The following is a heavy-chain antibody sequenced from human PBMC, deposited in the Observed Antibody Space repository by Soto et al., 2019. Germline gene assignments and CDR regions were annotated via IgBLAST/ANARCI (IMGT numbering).Heavy chain of an antibody. Sequence: GGSLSLSCAASGFTFSSYSMNWVRQAPGKGLEWVSSISSSSSYIYYADSVKGRFTISRDNAKNSLYLQMNSLRAEDTAVYYCARDHHGSGSYYNFYYYYIDVWGKGTTVTVSS. J-gene: IGHJ6*03. V-gene: IGHV3-21*01. CDR1: GFTFSSYS. CDR3: ARDHHGSGSYYNFYYYYIDV. D-gene: IGHD3-10*01. CDR2: ISSSSSYI.